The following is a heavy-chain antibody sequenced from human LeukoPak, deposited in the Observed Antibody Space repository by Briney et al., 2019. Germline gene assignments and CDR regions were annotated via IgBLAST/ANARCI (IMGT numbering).Heavy chain of an antibody. CDR3: TRTTFYHDSGSPRPTYYFDY. Sequence: GGSLRLSCAASGFIFSNYYMTWIRQAPGKGLEWVSYISNSGTTMDYADSVKGRFTISRDNAKNSLYLQMNSLRAEDTAVYYCTRTTFYHDSGSPRPTYYFDYWGQGTLVTVSS. J-gene: IGHJ4*02. CDR1: GFIFSNYY. D-gene: IGHD3-10*01. V-gene: IGHV3-11*04. CDR2: ISNSGTTM.